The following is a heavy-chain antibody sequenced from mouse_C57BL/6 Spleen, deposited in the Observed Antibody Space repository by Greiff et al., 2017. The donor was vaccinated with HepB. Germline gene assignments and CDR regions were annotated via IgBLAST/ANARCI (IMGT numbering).Heavy chain of an antibody. V-gene: IGHV1-4*01. CDR2: INPSSGYT. CDR3: ARYPLRRDWYFDV. J-gene: IGHJ1*03. CDR1: GYTFTSYT. D-gene: IGHD1-1*01. Sequence: VQLQQSGAELARPGASVKMSCKASGYTFTSYTMHWVKQRPGQGLEWIGYINPSSGYTKYNQKFKDKATLTADKSSSTAYMQLSSLTSEDSAVYYCARYPLRRDWYFDVWGTGTTVTVSS.